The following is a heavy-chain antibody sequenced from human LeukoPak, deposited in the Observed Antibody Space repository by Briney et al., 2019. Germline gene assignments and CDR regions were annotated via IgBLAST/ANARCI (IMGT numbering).Heavy chain of an antibody. J-gene: IGHJ5*02. Sequence: GGSLRLSCAVSGFTFSSYWMSWVRQAPGKGLEWVANIKHDGSEKYYVDSVKGRFTISRDNAKNSLFLQMNSLRGEDTAVYYCARGTITIPNWFDPWGQGTLVTVSS. D-gene: IGHD3-3*01. V-gene: IGHV3-7*01. CDR2: IKHDGSEK. CDR3: ARGTITIPNWFDP. CDR1: GFTFSSYW.